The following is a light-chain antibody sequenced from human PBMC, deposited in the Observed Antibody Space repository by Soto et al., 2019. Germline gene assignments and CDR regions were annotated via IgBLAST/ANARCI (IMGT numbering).Light chain of an antibody. V-gene: IGKV1-27*01. Sequence: DIQMTQSPSSLSASVGDRVTITCRASQGIRNYLAWYQQRPGKVPKLLIYDASTLQSGFPSRFSGIGSGTDFTLTISNLQPEDVATYYCQKYNTSPLTFGGGTKVEIK. CDR3: QKYNTSPLT. CDR2: DAS. J-gene: IGKJ4*01. CDR1: QGIRNY.